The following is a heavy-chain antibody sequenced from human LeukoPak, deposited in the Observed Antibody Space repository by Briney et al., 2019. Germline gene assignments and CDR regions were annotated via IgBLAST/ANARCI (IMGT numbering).Heavy chain of an antibody. CDR1: GGSISSYY. D-gene: IGHD5-18*01. CDR2: IYYSGST. V-gene: IGHV4-59*01. CDR3: ARGMVDTAMTN. J-gene: IGHJ4*02. Sequence: SETLSLSCTVSGGSISSYYWSWIRQPAGKGLEWIGYIYYSGSTNYNPSLKSRVTISVDTSKNQFSLKLSSVTVADTAVYYCARGMVDTAMTNWGQGTLVTVSS.